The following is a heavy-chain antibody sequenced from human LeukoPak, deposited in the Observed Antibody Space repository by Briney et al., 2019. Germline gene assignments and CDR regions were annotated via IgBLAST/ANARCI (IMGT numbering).Heavy chain of an antibody. J-gene: IGHJ5*02. CDR1: GYTFTSYY. D-gene: IGHD3-10*01. Sequence: ASVKVSCKASGYTFTSYYMHWVRQAPAQGLECMGIINPSGCSTSYAQKFQGRVTMTRDTYTSTVYMGLSSLRSDVTAVYYVARGAMPRSWRYGGGWFDPWGQGTLVTVSS. V-gene: IGHV1-46*01. CDR2: INPSGCST. CDR3: ARGAMPRSWRYGGGWFDP.